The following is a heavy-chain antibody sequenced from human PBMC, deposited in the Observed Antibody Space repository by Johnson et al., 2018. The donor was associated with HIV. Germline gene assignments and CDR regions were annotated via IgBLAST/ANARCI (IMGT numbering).Heavy chain of an antibody. V-gene: IGHV3-30*18. CDR2: ISYDGSNK. D-gene: IGHD6-19*01. CDR1: GFTFSSYG. Sequence: QVQLVESGGGLVQPGGSLRLSCAASGFTFSSYGMHWVRQVPGKGLEWVAVISYDGSNKYYADSVKGRFTISRDNSKNTLYLQMNSLRAEDTAVYYCAKEQWPLSPDAFDIWGQGTMVTVSS. CDR3: AKEQWPLSPDAFDI. J-gene: IGHJ3*02.